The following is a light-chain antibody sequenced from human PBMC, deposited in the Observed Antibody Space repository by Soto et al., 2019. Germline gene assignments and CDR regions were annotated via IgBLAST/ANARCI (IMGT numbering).Light chain of an antibody. Sequence: QSALTQPRSVSASPGQSVTISCTGTSSDVGGYNYVSWYQQAPGKAPKLIIYDVNKRPSGVPDRFSGSKSGNTASLTISGLQAEDEADYYCCSYAGSYTLVFGGGTKVTVL. J-gene: IGLJ3*02. CDR2: DVN. CDR3: CSYAGSYTLV. CDR1: SSDVGGYNY. V-gene: IGLV2-11*01.